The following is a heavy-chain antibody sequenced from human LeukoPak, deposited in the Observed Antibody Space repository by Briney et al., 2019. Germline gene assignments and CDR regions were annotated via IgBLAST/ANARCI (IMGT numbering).Heavy chain of an antibody. D-gene: IGHD3-22*01. CDR3: ARDGGSGYYYGY. Sequence: ASVKVSCKASGGTFSSYAISWVRQAPGQGLEWMGWISAYNGNTNYAQKLQGRVTMTTDTSTSTAYMELRSLRSDDTAVYYCARDGGSGYYYGYWGQGTLVTVSS. J-gene: IGHJ4*02. V-gene: IGHV1-18*01. CDR1: GGTFSSYA. CDR2: ISAYNGNT.